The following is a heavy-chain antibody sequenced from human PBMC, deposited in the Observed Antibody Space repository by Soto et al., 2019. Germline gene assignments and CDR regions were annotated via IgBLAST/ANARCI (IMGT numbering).Heavy chain of an antibody. CDR3: GKDVGDYVPYYYGVDV. J-gene: IGHJ6*02. CDR2: IAYDGNEK. Sequence: QVQLVESWGGVVQPGTSLRRSCAAAGFTFKIHAMHWVRQAPGKGLEWMAVIAYDGNEKFYADSVKGRFTISRDNSKNALYLQINTLRNEDTAVYYCGKDVGDYVPYYYGVDVWGQGTTVTVSS. V-gene: IGHV3-30*18. CDR1: GFTFKIHA. D-gene: IGHD3-10*02.